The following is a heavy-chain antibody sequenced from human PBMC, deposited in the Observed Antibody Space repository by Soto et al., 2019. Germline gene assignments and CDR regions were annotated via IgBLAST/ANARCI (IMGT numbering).Heavy chain of an antibody. Sequence: ASVKVSCKASGYTFTSYAMHWVRQAPGQRLEWMGWINAGNGNTKYSQKFQGRVTITRDTSASTAYMELSSLRSEDTAVYYCARGSVVYSLRYYYYGMGVWGQGTTVTVSS. V-gene: IGHV1-3*01. J-gene: IGHJ6*02. D-gene: IGHD2-8*02. CDR3: ARGSVVYSLRYYYYGMGV. CDR1: GYTFTSYA. CDR2: INAGNGNT.